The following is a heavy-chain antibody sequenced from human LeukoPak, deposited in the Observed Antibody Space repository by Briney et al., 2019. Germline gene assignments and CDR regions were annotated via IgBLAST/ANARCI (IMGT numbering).Heavy chain of an antibody. Sequence: GGSLRLSCAASGFTFSDYYMSWIRQAPGKGLEWVSYISSSGSTIYYADSVKGRFTISRDNANNLLHLQMDNLRAEDTAVYYCARDPGSSTVTTAFDYWGQGTLVTVSS. J-gene: IGHJ4*02. CDR3: ARDPGSSTVTTAFDY. V-gene: IGHV3-11*01. CDR1: GFTFSDYY. CDR2: ISSSGSTI. D-gene: IGHD4-17*01.